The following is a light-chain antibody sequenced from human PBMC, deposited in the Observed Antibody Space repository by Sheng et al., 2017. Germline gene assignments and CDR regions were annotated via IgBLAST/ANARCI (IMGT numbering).Light chain of an antibody. J-gene: IGKJ4*01. V-gene: IGKV1-5*03. CDR3: QQFNGSQIT. Sequence: DIQMTQSPSTLSASVGDRVTITCRASQSISSWLAWYQQKPGKAPKLLIYKASSLQSGVPSRFSGSGSGTDFTLSISSLQPEDFVTYYCQQFNGSQITFGGGTKIDIK. CDR2: KAS. CDR1: QSISSW.